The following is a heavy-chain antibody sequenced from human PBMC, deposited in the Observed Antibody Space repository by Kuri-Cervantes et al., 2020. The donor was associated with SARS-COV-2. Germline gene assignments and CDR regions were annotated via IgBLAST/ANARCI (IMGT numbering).Heavy chain of an antibody. Sequence: SVKVSCKASGYTFTNYYMHWVQQAPGQGLEWMGRIIPIFGIANYAQKFQGRVTITADKSTSTAYMELSSLRSEDTAVYYCARGGIFGGTRSWFDPWGQGTLVTVSS. D-gene: IGHD3-3*01. V-gene: IGHV1-69*04. J-gene: IGHJ5*02. CDR3: ARGGIFGGTRSWFDP. CDR1: GYTFTNYY. CDR2: IIPIFGIA.